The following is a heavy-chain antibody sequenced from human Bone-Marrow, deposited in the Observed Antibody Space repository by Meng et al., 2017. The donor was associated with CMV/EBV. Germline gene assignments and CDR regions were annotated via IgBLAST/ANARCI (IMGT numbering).Heavy chain of an antibody. CDR1: GFTFSSYN. J-gene: IGHJ5*02. D-gene: IGHD3-3*01. Sequence: GESLKISCAASGFTFSSYNMNWVRQAPGKGLEWVANIKQDGSEKYYVDSVKGRFTISRDNAKNSLYLQMNSLRAEDTAVYYCARERSGYYFDPWGQGTLVTVSS. V-gene: IGHV3-7*01. CDR3: ARERSGYYFDP. CDR2: IKQDGSEK.